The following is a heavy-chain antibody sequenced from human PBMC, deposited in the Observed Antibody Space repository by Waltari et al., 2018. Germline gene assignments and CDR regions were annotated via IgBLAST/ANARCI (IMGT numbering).Heavy chain of an antibody. Sequence: QVQLQESGPGLVRPSETLSLTCTVSGGSVSDSYWTWIRQPAGGGLEWIGRIHISGRTDYHPSLKSRVSMSVDTSKNQFSLKLSSVTAADTAVYYCARDYDQDWFDPWGQGTLVTVSS. V-gene: IGHV4-4*07. CDR2: IHISGRT. CDR1: GGSVSDSY. D-gene: IGHD3-22*01. CDR3: ARDYDQDWFDP. J-gene: IGHJ5*02.